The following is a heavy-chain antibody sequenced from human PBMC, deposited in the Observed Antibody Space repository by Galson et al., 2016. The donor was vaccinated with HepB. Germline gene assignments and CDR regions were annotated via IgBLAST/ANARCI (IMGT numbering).Heavy chain of an antibody. Sequence: ETLSLTCTVSGGSISGYYWSWIRQPPGKGLEWIGFTYSSGSTNYNPSLKSRVTISVDTSNNQFSLKLSSLTAADTAVYYCARESDTSGYYGGFDPWGQGTLVTVSS. CDR1: GGSISGYY. D-gene: IGHD3-22*01. CDR2: TYSSGST. J-gene: IGHJ5*02. V-gene: IGHV4-59*01. CDR3: ARESDTSGYYGGFDP.